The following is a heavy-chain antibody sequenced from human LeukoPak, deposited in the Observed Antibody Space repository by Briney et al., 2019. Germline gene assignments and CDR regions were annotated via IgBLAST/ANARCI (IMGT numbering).Heavy chain of an antibody. CDR2: INPSGGTT. CDR1: GYTFTSYY. J-gene: IGHJ3*02. V-gene: IGHV1-46*01. D-gene: IGHD3-10*01. Sequence: VASVKVSCKASGYTFTSYYIHWVRQAPGQGLEWMGIINPSGGTTTYAQKFQGRVTMTRDTSTSTVYMELSSLRSEDTAVYYCARGWYYYGSGSYHAFDIWGQGTMVTVSS. CDR3: ARGWYYYGSGSYHAFDI.